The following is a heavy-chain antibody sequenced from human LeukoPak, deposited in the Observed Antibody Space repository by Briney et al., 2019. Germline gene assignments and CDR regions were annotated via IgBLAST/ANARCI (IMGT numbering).Heavy chain of an antibody. D-gene: IGHD4/OR15-4a*01. V-gene: IGHV3-53*01. CDR3: ARRAGAYSHPYDH. CDR1: GFSFSSYA. J-gene: IGHJ4*02. CDR2: IYSDNT. Sequence: PGGSLRLSCAASGFSFSSYAVNWVRQAPGKGLEWVSFIYSDNTHYSDSVKGRFTISRDNSKNTLYLQMNSLRAEDTAVYYCARRAGAYSHPYDHWGQGTLVTVSS.